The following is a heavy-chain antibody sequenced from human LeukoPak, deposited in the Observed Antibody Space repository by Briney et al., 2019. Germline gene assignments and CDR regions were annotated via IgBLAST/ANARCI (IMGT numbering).Heavy chain of an antibody. V-gene: IGHV5-51*01. Sequence: GESLKISCKASGYSFSSDWIAWVRQMPGKGREWMRIIFPMDSETTYSPSFQGQVTISADKSISTAYLQWSSLKASDTAMYYCTRGCSGGSCSRDAMDVWGQGTMVTVSS. J-gene: IGHJ6*02. CDR3: TRGCSGGSCSRDAMDV. D-gene: IGHD2-15*01. CDR1: GYSFSSDW. CDR2: IFPMDSET.